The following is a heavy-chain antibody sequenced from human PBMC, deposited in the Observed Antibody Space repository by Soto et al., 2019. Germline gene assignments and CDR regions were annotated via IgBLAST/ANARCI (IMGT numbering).Heavy chain of an antibody. V-gene: IGHV3-30*18. Sequence: PGGSLRLSCAASGFTFSSYGMHWVRQAPGKGLEWVAVISYDGSNKYYADSVKGRFTISRDNSKNTLYLQMNSLRAEDTAVYYCAKDGDGSGSYPLMTGVWGQGTTVTVSS. D-gene: IGHD3-10*01. CDR3: AKDGDGSGSYPLMTGV. CDR1: GFTFSSYG. CDR2: ISYDGSNK. J-gene: IGHJ6*02.